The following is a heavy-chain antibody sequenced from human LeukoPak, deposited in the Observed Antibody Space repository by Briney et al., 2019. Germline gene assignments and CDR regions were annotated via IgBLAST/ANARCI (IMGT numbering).Heavy chain of an antibody. D-gene: IGHD6-19*01. CDR3: AREGDSSGWYPDAFDI. J-gene: IGHJ3*02. CDR2: IYTSGST. CDR1: GGSISSYY. Sequence: SETLSLTCTVSGGSISSYYWSWIRQPAGKGLEWIGRIYTSGSTNYNPSLKSRVTMSVDTSKNQFSLKLSSVTAADTAVYYCAREGDSSGWYPDAFDIWGQGTMVTVSS. V-gene: IGHV4-4*07.